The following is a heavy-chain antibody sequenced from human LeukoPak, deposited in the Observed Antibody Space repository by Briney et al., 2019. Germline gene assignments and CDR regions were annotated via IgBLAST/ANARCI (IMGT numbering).Heavy chain of an antibody. D-gene: IGHD2-2*01. J-gene: IGHJ4*02. CDR1: GGSLSSYY. CDR2: IYTSGST. Sequence: SETLSLTCTVSGGSLSSYYWSWLRQVAGKGLEWIGRIYTSGSTNYNPSLKSRVTMSVDTSKNQFSLKLTSVTAADTAVYYCAIDTATDIVVVPAAMRDYWGQGTLVTVSS. V-gene: IGHV4-4*07. CDR3: AIDTATDIVVVPAAMRDY.